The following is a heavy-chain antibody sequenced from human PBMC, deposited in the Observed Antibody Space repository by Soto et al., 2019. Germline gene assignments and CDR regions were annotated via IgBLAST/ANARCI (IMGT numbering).Heavy chain of an antibody. D-gene: IGHD6-13*01. J-gene: IGHJ4*02. V-gene: IGHV3-66*01. Sequence: GGSLRHSCAASGFTVSSNYMSWVRQAPGKGLEWVSVIYSGGSTYYADSVKGRFTISRDNSKNTLYLQMNSLRAEDTAVYYCATFYRLAAAGTRDDYWGQGTLVTVSS. CDR3: ATFYRLAAAGTRDDY. CDR1: GFTVSSNY. CDR2: IYSGGST.